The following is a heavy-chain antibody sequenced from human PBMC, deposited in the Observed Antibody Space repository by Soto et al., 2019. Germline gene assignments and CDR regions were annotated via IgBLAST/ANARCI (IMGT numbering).Heavy chain of an antibody. D-gene: IGHD5-12*01. CDR2: IFTTGIT. CDR1: GGSFSNYY. J-gene: IGHJ5*02. CDR3: ARAGGYEVQGNNWFDP. Sequence: PSETLSLTCTVSGGSFSNYYYTWIRQPAGKGLEWIGRIFTTGITNYNPSLKSRVTMSLDTSRNQFSLKLTSVTAADPAMYYCARAGGYEVQGNNWFDPWGQGTLVTVSS. V-gene: IGHV4-4*07.